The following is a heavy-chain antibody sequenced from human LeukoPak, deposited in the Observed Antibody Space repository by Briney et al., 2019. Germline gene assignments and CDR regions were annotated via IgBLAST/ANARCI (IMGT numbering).Heavy chain of an antibody. CDR2: ISFDESNK. D-gene: IGHD3-22*01. CDR3: ARISAYNYDATVDY. V-gene: IGHV3-30*03. CDR1: AFTFSSYG. Sequence: GGSLRLSCAASAFTFSSYGMHWVRQAPGKGLEWVAVISFDESNKYYADSVKGRFSISRDNSKNTLYLQMNSLRPEDTAVYYCARISAYNYDATVDYWGQGTLVTVSS. J-gene: IGHJ4*02.